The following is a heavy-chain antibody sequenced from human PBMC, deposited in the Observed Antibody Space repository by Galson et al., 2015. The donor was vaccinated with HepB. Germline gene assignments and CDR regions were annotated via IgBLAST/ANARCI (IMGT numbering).Heavy chain of an antibody. V-gene: IGHV3-11*06. CDR2: ISSNTGTYT. D-gene: IGHD4-17*01. CDR3: ARVADSHYGDHTHFDS. J-gene: IGHJ4*02. Sequence: SLRLSCAASGFTFRDYYMSWIRQTPGKGLEWLSYISSNTGTYTNYADSVKGRLTISRDNAEYSLYLQMSSLRVEDTAVYYCARVADSHYGDHTHFDSWGQGTLVTVSS. CDR1: GFTFRDYY.